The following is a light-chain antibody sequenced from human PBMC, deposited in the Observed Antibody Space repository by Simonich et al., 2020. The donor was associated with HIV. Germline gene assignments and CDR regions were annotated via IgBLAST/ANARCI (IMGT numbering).Light chain of an antibody. Sequence: DIVMTQSPDSLAVSLGERATINCKSSQSVLYSSKNKNYLGWYQRKPGQPPKLLIYWASTRESGVPDRFSGSGSGTDFTLTISSLQAEDVAVYYCQQYYSTPPITFGGGTKVEIK. CDR3: QQYYSTPPIT. V-gene: IGKV4-1*01. CDR2: WAS. CDR1: QSVLYSSKNKNY. J-gene: IGKJ4*01.